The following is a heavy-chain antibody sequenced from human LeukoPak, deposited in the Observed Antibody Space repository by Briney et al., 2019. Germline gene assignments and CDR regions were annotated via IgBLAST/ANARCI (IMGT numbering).Heavy chain of an antibody. V-gene: IGHV4-34*12. D-gene: IGHD3-3*01. CDR1: GGPFTGNY. Sequence: SETLSLTCSVSGGPFTGNYWTWVRQSPGKGLEWIGEIIHAGNTNYNPSLKSRLTLSVDKSRRQFSLNLGPVTAADTAVYYCTKATYRDFLSGRRGAFEFWGQGTKVIVSS. CDR2: IIHAGNT. J-gene: IGHJ3*01. CDR3: TKATYRDFLSGRRGAFEF.